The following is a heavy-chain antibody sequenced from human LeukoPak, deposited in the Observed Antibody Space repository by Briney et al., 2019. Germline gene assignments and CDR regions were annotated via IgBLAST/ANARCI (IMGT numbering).Heavy chain of an antibody. Sequence: GASVKVSCKASGYSFTGYYMHWVRQAPGQGLEWMGWMNPNSGNTGYAQKFQGRVTMTRNTSISTAYMELSSLRSGDTAVYYCARGSGSYYSDMDVWGKGTTVTISS. D-gene: IGHD3-10*01. CDR2: MNPNSGNT. J-gene: IGHJ6*03. CDR1: GYSFTGYY. CDR3: ARGSGSYYSDMDV. V-gene: IGHV1-8*02.